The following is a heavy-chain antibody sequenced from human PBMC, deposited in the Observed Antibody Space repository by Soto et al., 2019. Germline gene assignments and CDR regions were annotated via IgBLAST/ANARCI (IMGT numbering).Heavy chain of an antibody. CDR2: ISSSSSTI. V-gene: IGHV3-48*02. Sequence: EVQLVESGGGLVQPGGSLRLSCAASGFTFSSYSMNWVRQAPGKGLEWVSYISSSSSTIYYADSVKGRFTISRDNAKNSLYLQMNSLRDEDTAMYYCARAPLSRYGDYVGSDYWGQGTLVTVSS. CDR3: ARAPLSRYGDYVGSDY. J-gene: IGHJ4*02. D-gene: IGHD4-17*01. CDR1: GFTFSSYS.